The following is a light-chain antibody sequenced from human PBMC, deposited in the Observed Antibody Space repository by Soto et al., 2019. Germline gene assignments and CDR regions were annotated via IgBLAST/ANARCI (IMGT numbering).Light chain of an antibody. CDR1: QSVSNNY. J-gene: IGKJ1*01. CDR3: QQYGNSPKT. V-gene: IGKV3-20*01. CDR2: GAS. Sequence: EIVLTQSPDTLSLSPGERATLSCRASQSVSNNYLAWYQQKPGQAPRLLIYGASSRATGLPDRFSGSGSGTDFTLTISRLAPEDFALYYCQQYGNSPKTFGPGTKVEIK.